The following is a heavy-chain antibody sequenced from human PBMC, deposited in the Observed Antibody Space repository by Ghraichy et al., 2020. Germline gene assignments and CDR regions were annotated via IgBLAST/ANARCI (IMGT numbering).Heavy chain of an antibody. CDR1: GFTFDDYA. V-gene: IGHV3-9*01. D-gene: IGHD3-3*01. CDR2: ISWNSGSI. J-gene: IGHJ3*02. Sequence: GGSLRLSCAASGFTFDDYAMHWVRQAPGKGLEWVSGISWNSGSIGYADSVKGRFTISRDNAKNSLYLQMNSLRAEDTALYYCAKDIRAGWSGYYDDAFDIWGQGTMVTVSS. CDR3: AKDIRAGWSGYYDDAFDI.